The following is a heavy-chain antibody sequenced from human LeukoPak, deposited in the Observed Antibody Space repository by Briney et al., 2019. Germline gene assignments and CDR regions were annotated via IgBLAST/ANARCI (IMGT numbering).Heavy chain of an antibody. CDR2: IHHSGST. V-gene: IGHV4-38-2*02. Sequence: PSETLSLTWIVSGYSISSGYYWGWIRQPPGKGLEWIGNIHHSGSTYYNPSLKSRVTISVDTSKNQLSLKLSSATAADTAVYYCARVAAGIGFFQHWGQGTLVTVSS. CDR3: ARVAAGIGFFQH. CDR1: GYSISSGYY. D-gene: IGHD6-13*01. J-gene: IGHJ1*01.